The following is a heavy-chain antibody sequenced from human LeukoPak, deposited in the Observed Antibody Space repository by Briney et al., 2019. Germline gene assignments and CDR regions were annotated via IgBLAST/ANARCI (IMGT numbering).Heavy chain of an antibody. CDR3: ASESYCSTPSCSHDY. CDR1: GYSFTGYY. CDR2: INPNSGDT. Sequence: ASVKVSCKASGYSFTGYYMHWVRQAPGQGLERICWINPNSGDTNYAQKFQGRVTMTRGTSISTAYMELSRLRSDDAAVYYCASESYCSTPSCSHDYWGQGTLVTVSS. V-gene: IGHV1-2*02. J-gene: IGHJ4*02. D-gene: IGHD2-2*01.